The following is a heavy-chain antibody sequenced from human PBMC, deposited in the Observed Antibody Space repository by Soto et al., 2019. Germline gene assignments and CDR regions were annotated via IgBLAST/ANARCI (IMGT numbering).Heavy chain of an antibody. CDR1: GFTFSSYA. J-gene: IGHJ4*02. CDR3: AKEYDLWSGYYPLYFDY. V-gene: IGHV3-23*01. Sequence: EVQLLESGGGLVQPGGSLRLSCAASGFTFSSYAMSWVRQAPGKGLEWVSAISGSGGSTYYADSVKGRFTISRDNSKNTLYLQMNSLRAEDTAVYYCAKEYDLWSGYYPLYFDYWGQGTLVTVSS. D-gene: IGHD3-3*01. CDR2: ISGSGGST.